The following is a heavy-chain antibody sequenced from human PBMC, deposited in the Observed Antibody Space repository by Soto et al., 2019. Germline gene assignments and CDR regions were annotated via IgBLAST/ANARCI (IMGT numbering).Heavy chain of an antibody. D-gene: IGHD3-10*01. Sequence: QVKLQESGPGLVKPSETLSLTCTVSGGSISDTYWTWIRQPPGKGLEWIGYIYYPGDTNYNPSLKSRVTISLDTPTSQFALKLRSVSAADTAGDFCAREADYFGDGVDVWGQGTTVTVSS. J-gene: IGHJ6*02. V-gene: IGHV4-59*01. CDR1: GGSISDTY. CDR2: IYYPGDT. CDR3: AREADYFGDGVDV.